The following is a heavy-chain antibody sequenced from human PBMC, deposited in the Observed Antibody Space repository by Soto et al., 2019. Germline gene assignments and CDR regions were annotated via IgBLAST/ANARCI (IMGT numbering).Heavy chain of an antibody. Sequence: GGSLRLSCAASGFTFSSYAMSWVRQAPGKGLEWVSAISGSGGSTYYADSVKGRFTISRDNSKNTLYLQVNSLRAEDTAVYYCARPSLLRYFDWLLIPRPEVDYWGQGTLVTVSS. D-gene: IGHD3-9*01. CDR1: GFTFSSYA. CDR3: ARPSLLRYFDWLLIPRPEVDY. CDR2: ISGSGGST. J-gene: IGHJ4*02. V-gene: IGHV3-23*01.